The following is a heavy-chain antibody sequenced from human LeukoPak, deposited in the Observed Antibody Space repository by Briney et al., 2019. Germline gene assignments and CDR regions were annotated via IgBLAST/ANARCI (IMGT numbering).Heavy chain of an antibody. D-gene: IGHD3-16*01. CDR2: TYYRYKWYN. CDR3: ARDGGLGLDTLDI. CDR1: GDSVSSNSAA. Sequence: SHTLSLTCSISGDSVSSNSAAGNWIRHSPSRRLEGRGRTYYRYKWYNDYAVSAQSRLTIKPDTSKNRFSLHLPSVPPEDTAVYYCARDGGLGLDTLDIWGQGTMVTVSS. V-gene: IGHV6-1*01. J-gene: IGHJ3*02.